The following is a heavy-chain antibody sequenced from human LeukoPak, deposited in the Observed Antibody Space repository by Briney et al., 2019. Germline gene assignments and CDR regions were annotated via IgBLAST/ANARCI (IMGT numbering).Heavy chain of an antibody. Sequence: SVKVSCTASGGTFSSYAISWVRQAPGQGLEWMGGIIPIFGTANYAQKFQGRVTITTDESTSTAYMELSSLRSEDTAVYYCARQRAYGSGSYFAYYYGMDVWGKGTTVTVSS. D-gene: IGHD3-10*01. V-gene: IGHV1-69*05. CDR3: ARQRAYGSGSYFAYYYGMDV. CDR2: IIPIFGTA. J-gene: IGHJ6*04. CDR1: GGTFSSYA.